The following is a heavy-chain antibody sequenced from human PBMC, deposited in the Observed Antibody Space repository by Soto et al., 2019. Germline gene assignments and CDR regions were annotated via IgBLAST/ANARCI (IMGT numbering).Heavy chain of an antibody. CDR2: TYYRSRWYN. J-gene: IGHJ6*03. CDR1: GDSVSSNSAA. V-gene: IGHV6-1*01. Sequence: SQTLSLTCVISGDSVSSNSAAWNWIRLSPSRGLEWLARTYYRSRWYNDYAVSVRSRITVNPDTSKNQFSLQLTSVTPEDMAVYYCAGTTSHHWLYMDVWGKGATVTVSS. D-gene: IGHD1-7*01. CDR3: AGTTSHHWLYMDV.